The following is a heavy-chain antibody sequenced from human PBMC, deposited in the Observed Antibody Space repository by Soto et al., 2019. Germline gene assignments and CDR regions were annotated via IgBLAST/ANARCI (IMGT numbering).Heavy chain of an antibody. Sequence: QLQLQESGPGLVKPSETLSLTCTVSGGSISSSSYYWGWIRQPPGKGLEWIGSIYYSGSTYYNPSLKSRVTISVDKSKNQFSLKLSSVTAADTAVYYCARVEYYGSGSYYTTRFDPWGQGTLVTVSS. CDR2: IYYSGST. V-gene: IGHV4-39*01. D-gene: IGHD3-10*01. J-gene: IGHJ5*02. CDR1: GGSISSSSYY. CDR3: ARVEYYGSGSYYTTRFDP.